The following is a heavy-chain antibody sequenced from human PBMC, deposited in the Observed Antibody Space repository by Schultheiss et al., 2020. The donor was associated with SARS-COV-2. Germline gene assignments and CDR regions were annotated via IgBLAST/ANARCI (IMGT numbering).Heavy chain of an antibody. V-gene: IGHV3-NL1*01. CDR1: GFTFDDYA. CDR3: ASRIAARLDY. CDR2: IYSGGST. Sequence: GESLKISCAASGFTFDDYAMHWVRQAPGKGLEWVSVIYSGGSTYYADSVKGRFTISRDNSKNTLYLQMNSLRAEDTAVYYCASRIAARLDYWGQGTLVTVSS. D-gene: IGHD6-6*01. J-gene: IGHJ4*02.